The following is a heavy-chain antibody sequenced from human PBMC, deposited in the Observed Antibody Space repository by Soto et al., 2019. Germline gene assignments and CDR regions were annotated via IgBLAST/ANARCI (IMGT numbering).Heavy chain of an antibody. J-gene: IGHJ4*02. V-gene: IGHV2-5*02. CDR2: IYWDDDK. CDR1: GFSLSTSGVG. CDR3: AHQPYYGSCPYSFAY. D-gene: IGHD3-10*01. Sequence: QITLKESGPTLVKPTQTLTLTCTFSGFSLSTSGVGVGWIRQPPGKALEWLALIYWDDDKRYSPSLRSRLTIYKDTSKNQGARTMTHTHPVDTATYFCAHQPYYGSCPYSFAYGGQGTLVTVSS.